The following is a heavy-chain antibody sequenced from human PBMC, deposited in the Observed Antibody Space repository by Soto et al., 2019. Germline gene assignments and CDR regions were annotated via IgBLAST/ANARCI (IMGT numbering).Heavy chain of an antibody. J-gene: IGHJ4*02. Sequence: QVQLMQSGAEVKKPGASVKVSCKASGNTFTNYYIHWVRQAPGQGLEWMGTINPSGGHTTYAQKFLGRVTMTRDTSTSTLHMELTSLRSEDTAVYYCARGGHVVVVTAAFDYWGQGTLVTVSS. D-gene: IGHD2-21*02. CDR1: GNTFTNYY. CDR2: INPSGGHT. V-gene: IGHV1-46*01. CDR3: ARGGHVVVVTAAFDY.